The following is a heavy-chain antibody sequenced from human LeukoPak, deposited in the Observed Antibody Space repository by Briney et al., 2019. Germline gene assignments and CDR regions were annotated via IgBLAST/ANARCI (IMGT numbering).Heavy chain of an antibody. CDR3: ARHGGSYSFDY. V-gene: IGHV4-59*08. D-gene: IGHD1-26*01. Sequence: SETLSLTCTVSGGSITSYYWSWIRQPPGKGLEWIGYVYYSGSANYNPSLKSRVTISVDTSKNQFSLKMSSVTAADTAVYYCARHGGSYSFDYWGQGTLVTVSS. J-gene: IGHJ4*02. CDR1: GGSITSYY. CDR2: VYYSGSA.